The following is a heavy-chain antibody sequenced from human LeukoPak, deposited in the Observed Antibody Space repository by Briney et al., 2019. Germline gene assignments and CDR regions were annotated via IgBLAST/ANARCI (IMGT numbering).Heavy chain of an antibody. CDR3: ARAAIDYNSGGPLDY. V-gene: IGHV4-30-2*01. CDR1: GGSISSGGYY. D-gene: IGHD1-1*01. CDR2: IYHSGST. Sequence: SQTLSLTCTVSGGSISSGGYYWSWIRQPPGKGLEWIGYIYHSGSTYYNPSLKSRVTISVDRSKNQFSLKLSSVTAADTAVYYCARAAIDYNSGGPLDYWGQGTLVTVSS. J-gene: IGHJ4*02.